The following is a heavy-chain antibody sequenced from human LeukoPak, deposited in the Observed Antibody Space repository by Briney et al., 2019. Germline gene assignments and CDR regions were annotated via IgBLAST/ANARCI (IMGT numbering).Heavy chain of an antibody. CDR3: ARCEVFMDV. CDR2: IYHSGST. Sequence: PSETLSLTCTVSGYSISSGYYWGWIRQPPGKGLEWIGSIYHSGSTYYNPSLKSRVTISVDTSKNQFSLKLSSVTAADTAVYYCARCEVFMDVWGKGTTVTVSS. V-gene: IGHV4-38-2*02. J-gene: IGHJ6*03. CDR1: GYSISSGYY.